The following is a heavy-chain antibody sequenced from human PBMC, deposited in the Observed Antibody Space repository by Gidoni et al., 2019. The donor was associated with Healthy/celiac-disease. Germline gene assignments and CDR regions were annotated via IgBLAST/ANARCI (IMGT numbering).Heavy chain of an antibody. CDR3: AKDFPDDMWGSYGSFDY. Sequence: EVQLLESGGGLVQPGGPLGLSCAASGFTFSSYAMSWVRQAPGKELEWVAAISGSGGSTYYADYVKGRFTISRDNTKNTMYLQMNSLRAEDTAVYYCAKDFPDDMWGSYGSFDYWGQGTRVTVSS. CDR2: ISGSGGST. CDR1: GFTFSSYA. D-gene: IGHD3-16*01. J-gene: IGHJ4*02. V-gene: IGHV3-23*01.